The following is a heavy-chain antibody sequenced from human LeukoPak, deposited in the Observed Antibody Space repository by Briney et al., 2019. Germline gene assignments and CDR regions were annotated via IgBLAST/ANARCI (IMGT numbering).Heavy chain of an antibody. CDR2: ISGSGGST. V-gene: IGHV3-23*01. D-gene: IGHD3-22*01. Sequence: GGSMRLACAASGFTFSSYAMSWDRHAPGKGLEWVSAISGSGGSTYYADSVKGRFTISRDNSKNTLYLQMNRVRAADTAVYYCAKWGSGYSFIGDYFDYWGQGTLVTVSS. CDR1: GFTFSSYA. J-gene: IGHJ4*02. CDR3: AKWGSGYSFIGDYFDY.